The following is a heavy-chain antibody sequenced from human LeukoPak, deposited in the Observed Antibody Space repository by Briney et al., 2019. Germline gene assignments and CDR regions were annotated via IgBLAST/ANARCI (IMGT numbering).Heavy chain of an antibody. CDR3: AELGITMIGGV. Sequence: PGGSLRLSCAASGFTFRAYGMHWVRQAPGKGLEWVAFIRYDARNKYYADSVKGRFTISRDNAKNSLYLQMNSLRAEDTAVYYCAELGITMIGGVWGKGTTVTISS. CDR1: GFTFRAYG. CDR2: IRYDARNK. V-gene: IGHV3-30*02. J-gene: IGHJ6*04. D-gene: IGHD3-10*02.